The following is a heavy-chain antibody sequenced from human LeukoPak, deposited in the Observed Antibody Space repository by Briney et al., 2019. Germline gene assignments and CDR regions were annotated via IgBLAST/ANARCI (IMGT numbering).Heavy chain of an antibody. D-gene: IGHD5-18*01. CDR1: GDSISSGSYY. Sequence: PSETLSLTCTVSGDSISSGSYYWSWIRQPAGKGLEWIGRIYTSGSTNYNPSLKSRVTMSVDTSKNQLSLKLSSVTGADTAVYYCARTRDTALNYFDVWGRGTLVTVSS. CDR2: IYTSGST. V-gene: IGHV4-61*02. J-gene: IGHJ2*01. CDR3: ARTRDTALNYFDV.